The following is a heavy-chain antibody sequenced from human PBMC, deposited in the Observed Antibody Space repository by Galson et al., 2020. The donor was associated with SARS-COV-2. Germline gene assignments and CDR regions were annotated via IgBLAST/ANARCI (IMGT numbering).Heavy chain of an antibody. J-gene: IGHJ5*01. CDR2: INQDGTDI. CDR3: AGGSGWYWNS. CDR1: GSPLSNYW. V-gene: IGHV3-7*01. Sequence: QLGESLKISCAVSGSPLSNYWMTWVRHAPGKGLEWVANINQDGTDIHYLDSVKGRFTISRDNARNSLYLQMTSLRVEDTAVYYCAGGSGWYWNSRGQGTLVTVSS. D-gene: IGHD6-19*01.